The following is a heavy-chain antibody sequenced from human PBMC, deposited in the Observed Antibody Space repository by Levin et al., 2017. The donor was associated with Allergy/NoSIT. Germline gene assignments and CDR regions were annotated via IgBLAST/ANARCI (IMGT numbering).Heavy chain of an antibody. J-gene: IGHJ6*02. V-gene: IGHV3-21*01. Sequence: GESLKISCAASGFTFSSYSMNWVRQAPGKGLEWVSSISSSSSYIYYADSVKGRFTISRDNAKNSLYLQMNSLRAEDTAVYYCAREPDIVVVPASGAGNYYYYGMDVWGQGTTVTVSS. CDR1: GFTFSSYS. CDR3: AREPDIVVVPASGAGNYYYYGMDV. CDR2: ISSSSSYI. D-gene: IGHD2-2*01.